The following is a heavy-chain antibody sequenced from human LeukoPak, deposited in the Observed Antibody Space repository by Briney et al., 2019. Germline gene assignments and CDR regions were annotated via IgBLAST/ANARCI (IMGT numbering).Heavy chain of an antibody. CDR1: GFTFSSYA. J-gene: IGHJ6*03. V-gene: IGHV3-23*01. Sequence: GGSLRLSCAAPGFTFSSYAMSWVRQAPGKGLEWVSAISGSGGSTYYADSVKGRFTISRDNSKNTLYLQMNSLRAEDTAVYYCAKGGAAAGYYYYYMDVWGKGTTVTVSS. D-gene: IGHD6-13*01. CDR2: ISGSGGST. CDR3: AKGGAAAGYYYYYMDV.